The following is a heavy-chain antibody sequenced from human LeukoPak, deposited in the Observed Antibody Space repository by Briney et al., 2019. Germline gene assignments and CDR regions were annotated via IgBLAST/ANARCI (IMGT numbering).Heavy chain of an antibody. J-gene: IGHJ3*02. Sequence: PSATLSLTCTVSGGSISSYYWSWIRQPPGKGLEWIGYIYYSGSTNYNPSLKSRVTISVDTSKNQFSLKLSSVTATDTAVYYCARDFTAVAAGTAFDIWGQGTMVTVSS. CDR3: ARDFTAVAAGTAFDI. D-gene: IGHD6-13*01. V-gene: IGHV4-59*01. CDR1: GGSISSYY. CDR2: IYYSGST.